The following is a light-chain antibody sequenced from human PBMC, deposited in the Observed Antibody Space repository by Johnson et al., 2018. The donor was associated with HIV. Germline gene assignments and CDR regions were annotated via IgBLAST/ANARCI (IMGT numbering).Light chain of an antibody. V-gene: IGLV1-51*02. CDR1: SSNIGDNY. Sequence: QSVLTQSPSVSAAPGQKVTISCSGSSSNIGDNYVSWYQQLPGTAPKVLIYENNERPSGIPDRFSGSRSGTSATLGITGLQTGDEADYYCGTWDSSLGAAYVFGTGNKVTGL. CDR2: ENN. CDR3: GTWDSSLGAAYV. J-gene: IGLJ1*01.